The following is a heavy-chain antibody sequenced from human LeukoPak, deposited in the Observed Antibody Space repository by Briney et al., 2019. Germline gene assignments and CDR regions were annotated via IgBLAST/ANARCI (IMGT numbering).Heavy chain of an antibody. CDR3: ARDYYDSSGQLHAGAHAFDI. J-gene: IGHJ3*02. V-gene: IGHV3-33*01. D-gene: IGHD3-22*01. CDR2: IWYDGINK. Sequence: PGGSLRLSCAASRFTFRTFGMHWVPQAPGKGLEWVAIIWYDGINKYFADSVKGRFTISRDNSKNTLYLQMNSLRAEGMAVYYCARDYYDSSGQLHAGAHAFDIWGQGTMVTVSS. CDR1: RFTFRTFG.